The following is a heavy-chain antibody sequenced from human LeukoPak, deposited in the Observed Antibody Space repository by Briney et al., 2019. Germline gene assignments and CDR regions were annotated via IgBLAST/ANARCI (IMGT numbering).Heavy chain of an antibody. CDR3: ARGREGLVLVPPHFDY. V-gene: IGHV3-7*01. J-gene: IGHJ4*02. CDR2: INHNGNVN. Sequence: GGSLRLSCAASGFTFSSYWMNWARQAPGKGLEWVASINHNGNVNYYVDSVKGRFTISRDNAKNSLSLQMSSLRDEDTAVYYCARGREGLVLVPPHFDYWGQGTLVIVSS. D-gene: IGHD2-2*01. CDR1: GFTFSSYW.